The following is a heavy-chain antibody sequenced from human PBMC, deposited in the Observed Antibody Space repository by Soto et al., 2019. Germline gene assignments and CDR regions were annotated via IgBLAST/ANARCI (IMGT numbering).Heavy chain of an antibody. Sequence: ASVKVSCKASGGTFSSYAISWVRQAPGQGLEWMGGIIPIFGTANYAQKFQGRVTITADESTSTAYMELSSLRSEDTAVYYCARAALSSPMTTEYYFDYWGQGTLVTVSS. D-gene: IGHD4-17*01. CDR3: ARAALSSPMTTEYYFDY. J-gene: IGHJ4*02. V-gene: IGHV1-69*13. CDR2: IIPIFGTA. CDR1: GGTFSSYA.